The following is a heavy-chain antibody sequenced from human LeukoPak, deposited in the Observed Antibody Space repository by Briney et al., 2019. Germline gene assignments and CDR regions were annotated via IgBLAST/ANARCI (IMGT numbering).Heavy chain of an antibody. CDR3: ARGWGIRLSCYPLCCGMDV. CDR1: GYTFTSYD. V-gene: IGHV1-8*01. Sequence: ASVKVSCKASGYTFTSYDINWVRQATGQGLEWMGWMNPNSGNTGYAQKFQGRVTMTRNTSISTAYMELSSLRSEDTAVYYCARGWGIRLSCYPLCCGMDVWGQGTTVTVSS. CDR2: MNPNSGNT. D-gene: IGHD7-27*01. J-gene: IGHJ6*02.